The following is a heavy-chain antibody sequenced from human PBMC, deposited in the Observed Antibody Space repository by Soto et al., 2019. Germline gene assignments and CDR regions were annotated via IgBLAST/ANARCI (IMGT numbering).Heavy chain of an antibody. D-gene: IGHD3-22*01. CDR2: IDPSDSYT. Sequence: PGESLKISCKGSGYSFTSYWISWVRQMPGKGLEWMGRIDPSDSYTNYSPSFQGHVTISADKSISTAYLQWSSLRASDTAMYYCARQIYDSDTGPNFQYYFDSWGQGPPVTVS. V-gene: IGHV5-10-1*01. CDR3: ARQIYDSDTGPNFQYYFDS. J-gene: IGHJ4*02. CDR1: GYSFTSYW.